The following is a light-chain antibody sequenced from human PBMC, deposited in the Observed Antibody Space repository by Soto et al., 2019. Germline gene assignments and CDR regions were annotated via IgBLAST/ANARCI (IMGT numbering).Light chain of an antibody. CDR2: KAS. J-gene: IGKJ1*01. CDR3: QVYNFYLT. V-gene: IGKV1-5*03. CDR1: QSISSW. Sequence: SSSFASVGDRVTITCRASQSISSWLAWYQQKPGKAPKLLIYKASSLESGVPSRFSGSGSGTEFTLTISSLKHDDFTTYYCQVYNFYLTCCQETKV.